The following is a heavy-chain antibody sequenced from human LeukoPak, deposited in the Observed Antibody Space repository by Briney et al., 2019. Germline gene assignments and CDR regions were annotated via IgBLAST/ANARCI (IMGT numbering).Heavy chain of an antibody. Sequence: SETLSLTCTVSGGSISSSSYYWGWIRQPPGKGLEWIGSIYYSGGTYYNPSLKSRVTISVDTSKNQFSLKLSSVTAADTAVYYCARQIYGRLALIGDYYYGMDVWGQGTTVTVSS. J-gene: IGHJ6*02. CDR2: IYYSGGT. CDR3: ARQIYGRLALIGDYYYGMDV. CDR1: GGSISSSSYY. V-gene: IGHV4-39*01. D-gene: IGHD2/OR15-2a*01.